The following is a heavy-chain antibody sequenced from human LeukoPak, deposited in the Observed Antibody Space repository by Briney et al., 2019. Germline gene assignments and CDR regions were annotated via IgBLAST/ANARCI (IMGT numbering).Heavy chain of an antibody. Sequence: GGSLRLSCAASGFTLSSYAMSWVSQAPGKGLEWVSGISGSGGSTYYADSVKGRFTISRDNSKNTLYLQMNSLRAEDTAVYYCAKEITMIVVDHTVIDYWGQGTLVAVSS. J-gene: IGHJ4*02. V-gene: IGHV3-23*01. CDR2: ISGSGGST. CDR1: GFTLSSYA. CDR3: AKEITMIVVDHTVIDY. D-gene: IGHD3-22*01.